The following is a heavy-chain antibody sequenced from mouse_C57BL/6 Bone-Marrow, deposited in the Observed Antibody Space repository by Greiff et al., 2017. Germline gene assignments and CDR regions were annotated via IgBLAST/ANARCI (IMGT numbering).Heavy chain of an antibody. CDR2: ISSGGSYT. CDR1: GFTFSSYG. Sequence: EVHLVESGGDLVKPGGSLKLSCAASGFTFSSYGMSWVRPTPDKRLEWVATISSGGSYTYYPDSVKGRFTISRDNAKNTLYLQMSSLKSEDTAMYYCARQSSGDYSNFWFAYWGQGTLVTVSA. V-gene: IGHV5-6*01. D-gene: IGHD2-5*01. J-gene: IGHJ3*01. CDR3: ARQSSGDYSNFWFAY.